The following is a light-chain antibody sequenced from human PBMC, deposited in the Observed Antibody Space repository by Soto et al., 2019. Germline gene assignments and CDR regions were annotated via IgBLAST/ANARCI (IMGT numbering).Light chain of an antibody. J-gene: IGKJ2*01. V-gene: IGKV3-20*01. CDR1: QSVSSSY. CDR3: QQYGSSPQYT. Sequence: EIVVTQSLVTLSLSPGERATLSCRASQSVSSSYLAWYQQKPGQAPRLLIYGASSRATGIPDRFSGSGSGTDFTLTISRLEPEDFAVYYCQQYGSSPQYTFGQGTKVDIK. CDR2: GAS.